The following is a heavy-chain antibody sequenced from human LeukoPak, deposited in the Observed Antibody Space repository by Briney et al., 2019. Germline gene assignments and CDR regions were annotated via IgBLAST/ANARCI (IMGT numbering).Heavy chain of an antibody. CDR2: LYYTGST. J-gene: IGHJ3*02. Sequence: PSETLSLTCTVSGGSISSYYWSRIRQPPGKGLEWIGYLYYTGSTNYNPSLKSRVTISVDTSKNQFSLKLSSVTAADTAVYYCARHDEVGYCSSTSCRWSFDIWGQGTMVTVSS. V-gene: IGHV4-59*08. CDR1: GGSISSYY. CDR3: ARHDEVGYCSSTSCRWSFDI. D-gene: IGHD2-2*01.